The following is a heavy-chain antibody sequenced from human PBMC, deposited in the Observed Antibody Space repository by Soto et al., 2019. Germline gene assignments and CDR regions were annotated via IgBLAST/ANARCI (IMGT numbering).Heavy chain of an antibody. CDR3: AKDRLPRIVGATTGFDY. CDR2: ISYDGSNK. J-gene: IGHJ4*02. D-gene: IGHD1-26*01. V-gene: IGHV3-30*18. Sequence: GGSLRLSCAASGFTFSSYGMHWVRQAPGKGLEWVAVISYDGSNKYYADSVKGRFTISRDNSKNTLYLQMNSLRAEDTAVYYCAKDRLPRIVGATTGFDYWGQGTLVTVSS. CDR1: GFTFSSYG.